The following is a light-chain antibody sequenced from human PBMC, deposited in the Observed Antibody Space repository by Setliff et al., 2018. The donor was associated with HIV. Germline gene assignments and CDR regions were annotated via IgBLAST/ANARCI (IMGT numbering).Light chain of an antibody. V-gene: IGLV2-14*01. CDR3: SSYTSSSPLYV. CDR1: SSDVGGYNY. J-gene: IGLJ1*01. CDR2: EVS. Sequence: SALAQPASVSGSPGQSITISCTGTSSDVGGYNYVSWYQQHPGKAPKLMIYEVSNRPSGVSDRCSGSKSGNTASLTISGLQTEDEADYFCSSYTSSSPLYVFGSGTKVTVL.